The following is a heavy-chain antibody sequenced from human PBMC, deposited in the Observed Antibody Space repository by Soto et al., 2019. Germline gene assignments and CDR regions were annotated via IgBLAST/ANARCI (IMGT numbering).Heavy chain of an antibody. Sequence: PGGSLRLSCAASGFTFSSYWVHWVRQVPGKGMEWVSKIDSDGIMTDYADSVKGRFTISRDNAKNSLYLQMNSLRAEDTAVYHCASLSAPVDYWGQGTLVTVSS. J-gene: IGHJ4*01. CDR3: ASLSAPVDY. CDR2: IDSDGIMT. D-gene: IGHD2-2*01. V-gene: IGHV3-74*01. CDR1: GFTFSSYW.